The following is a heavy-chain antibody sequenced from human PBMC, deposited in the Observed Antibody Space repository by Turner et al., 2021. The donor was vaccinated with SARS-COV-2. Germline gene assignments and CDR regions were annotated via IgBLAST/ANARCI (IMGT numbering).Heavy chain of an antibody. D-gene: IGHD1-26*01. CDR3: AGEVVVLTTTHYGMDV. CDR2: IYYSGST. V-gene: IGHV4-39*01. Sequence: QLQLQESGPGLVKPSETLSLPCTVSGGSISSSSYYWGWIRQPPGKGLEWIGSIYYSGSTYYNPSLKSRVTISVDTSKNQFSLKLSSVTAADTAVYYCAGEVVVLTTTHYGMDVWGQGTTVTVSS. CDR1: GGSISSSSYY. J-gene: IGHJ6*02.